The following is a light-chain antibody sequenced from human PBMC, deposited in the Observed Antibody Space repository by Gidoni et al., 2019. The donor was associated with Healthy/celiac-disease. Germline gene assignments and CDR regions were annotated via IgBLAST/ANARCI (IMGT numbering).Light chain of an antibody. CDR3: QQSYSTPRT. CDR2: AAS. Sequence: IQLTKSPSSRSASVVDRVTITFRASQSISSYLNWYQQKPGKAPKLLIYAASSLQSGVPSRFSGSGSGTDFTLTISSLQPEDFATYYCQQSYSTPRTFGQGTKVEIK. CDR1: QSISSY. J-gene: IGKJ1*01. V-gene: IGKV1-39*01.